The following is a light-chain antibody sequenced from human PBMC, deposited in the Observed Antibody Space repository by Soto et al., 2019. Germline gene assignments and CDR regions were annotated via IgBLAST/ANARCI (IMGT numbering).Light chain of an antibody. Sequence: DIQMTQSPSSLSASVGDRVTITCRASQSISSYLNWYQQKPGKAPKLLIYAASSLQSGVPSRFSGSGSGTEFTLTISSLQPDDFATYFCQHHNSYSQTFGQGTKVEIK. CDR1: QSISSY. V-gene: IGKV1-39*01. J-gene: IGKJ1*01. CDR3: QHHNSYSQT. CDR2: AAS.